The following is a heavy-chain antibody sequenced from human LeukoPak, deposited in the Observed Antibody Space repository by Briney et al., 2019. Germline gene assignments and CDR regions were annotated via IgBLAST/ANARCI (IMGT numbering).Heavy chain of an antibody. CDR1: GGSISSYY. V-gene: IGHV4-59*08. J-gene: IGHJ4*02. D-gene: IGHD7-27*01. Sequence: PSETLSLTCTVSGGSISSYYWSWIRQPPGKGLEWIGYIYYSGSTNYNPSLKSRVTISVDTSKNQFSLKLSSVTAADTAVYYCARHPANCGWVYYFDYWGQGTLVTVSS. CDR3: ARHPANCGWVYYFDY. CDR2: IYYSGST.